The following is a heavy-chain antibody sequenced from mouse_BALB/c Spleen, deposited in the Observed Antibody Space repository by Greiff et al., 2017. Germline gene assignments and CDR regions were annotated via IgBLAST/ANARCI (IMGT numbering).Heavy chain of an antibody. V-gene: IGHV5-6-5*01. J-gene: IGHJ2*01. CDR1: GFTFSSYA. CDR2: ISSGGST. D-gene: IGHD1-1*01. CDR3: ARGGDYYDY. Sequence: EVHLVESGGGLVKPGGSLKLSCAASGFTFSSYAMSWVRQTPEKRLEWVASISSGGSTYYPDSVKGRFTISRDNARNILYLQMSSLRSEDTAMYYCARGGDYYDYWGQGTTLTVSS.